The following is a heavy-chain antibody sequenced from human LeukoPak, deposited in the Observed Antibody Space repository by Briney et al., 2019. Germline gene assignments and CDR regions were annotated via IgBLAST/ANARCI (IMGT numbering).Heavy chain of an antibody. D-gene: IGHD3-16*02. CDR1: SGSISSYY. J-gene: IGHJ4*02. CDR3: ASSPFTFGGVIVWTFDY. CDR2: IYTSGST. V-gene: IGHV4-4*07. Sequence: SETLSLTCTVSSGSISSYYWSWIRQPAGKGLEWIGRIYTSGSTNYNPSLKSRVTMSVDTSKNQFSLKLSSVTAADTAVYYCASSPFTFGGVIVWTFDYWGQGTLVTVSS.